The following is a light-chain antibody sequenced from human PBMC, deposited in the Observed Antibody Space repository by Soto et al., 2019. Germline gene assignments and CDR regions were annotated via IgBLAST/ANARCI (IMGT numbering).Light chain of an antibody. J-gene: IGLJ2*01. V-gene: IGLV2-14*01. Sequence: QSVLTQPASVSGSPGQSITISCTGTSSDVGGYNYVSWYQHHPGKVPKLMIYEVSNRPSGVSNRFSGSKSGNTASLTISGLQADDEADYYCTSSTSSSTVVFGGGTKLTVL. CDR1: SSDVGGYNY. CDR3: TSSTSSSTVV. CDR2: EVS.